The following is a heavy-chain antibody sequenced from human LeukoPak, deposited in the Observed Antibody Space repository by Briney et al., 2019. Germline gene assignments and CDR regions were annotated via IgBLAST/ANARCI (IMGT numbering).Heavy chain of an antibody. Sequence: GGSLRLSCAASGFTFNNYAMSWFRQTPGKGLEWVSAISGSGDRTYYAESVKGRFTISRDNSKNTLYLQMNSLRAEDTAVYYCAKDQRVDIVATIYDYWGQGTLVTVSS. D-gene: IGHD5-12*01. V-gene: IGHV3-23*01. CDR2: ISGSGDRT. CDR1: GFTFNNYA. J-gene: IGHJ4*02. CDR3: AKDQRVDIVATIYDY.